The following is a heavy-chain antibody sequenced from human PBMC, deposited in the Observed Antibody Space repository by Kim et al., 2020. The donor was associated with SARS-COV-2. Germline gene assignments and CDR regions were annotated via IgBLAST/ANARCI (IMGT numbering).Heavy chain of an antibody. CDR1: GGSISSYY. CDR3: ARASVHYYYYGMDV. V-gene: IGHV4-59*01. Sequence: SETLSLTCTVSGGSISSYYWSWIRQPPGKGLEWIGYIYYSGSTNYNPSLKSRVTISVDTSKNQFSLKLSSVTAADTAVYYCARASVHYYYYGMDVWGQGTTVTVSS. J-gene: IGHJ6*02. CDR2: IYYSGST.